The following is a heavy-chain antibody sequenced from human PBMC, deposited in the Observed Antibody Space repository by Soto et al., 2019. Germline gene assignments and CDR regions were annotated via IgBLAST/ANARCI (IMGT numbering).Heavy chain of an antibody. CDR3: AKDISGAARPFKSYYYYMDV. V-gene: IGHV3-9*01. CDR1: GFTFDDYA. CDR2: ISWNSGSI. J-gene: IGHJ6*03. D-gene: IGHD6-6*01. Sequence: GGSLRLSCAASGFTFDDYAMHWVRQAPGKGLEWVSGISWNSGSIGYADSVKGRFTISRDNAKNSLYLQMNSLRAEDTALYYCAKDISGAARPFKSYYYYMDVWGKGTTVTVSS.